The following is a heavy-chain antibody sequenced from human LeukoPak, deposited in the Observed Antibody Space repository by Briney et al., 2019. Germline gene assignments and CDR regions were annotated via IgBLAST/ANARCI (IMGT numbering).Heavy chain of an antibody. V-gene: IGHV3-23*01. CDR1: GFTFSSYG. Sequence: GGSLRLSSAASGFTFSSYGMSWVRPAPGKGREWVSAISGSGGSTYYTDSVKGRFTNSRDNSKNTLYLQMNRLGAEDTAVYYCAKDLGSCSGGSCYALGYWGQGPLVTVSS. CDR3: AKDLGSCSGGSCYALGY. D-gene: IGHD2-15*01. CDR2: ISGSGGST. J-gene: IGHJ4*02.